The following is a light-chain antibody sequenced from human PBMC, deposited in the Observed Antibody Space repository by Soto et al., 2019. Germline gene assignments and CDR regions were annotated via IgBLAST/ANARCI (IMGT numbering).Light chain of an antibody. CDR1: QDVMYD. CDR2: GAS. CDR3: QQYRSWPRT. Sequence: EIVLTQSPAALSVSPGGRATLSCRASQDVMYDLAWYQQKPGQAPRLLVYGASTRATDAPPRFRGSGSGREFSLTISSLQSEDFATYYCQQYRSWPRTFGQATKVDIK. V-gene: IGKV3-15*01. J-gene: IGKJ1*01.